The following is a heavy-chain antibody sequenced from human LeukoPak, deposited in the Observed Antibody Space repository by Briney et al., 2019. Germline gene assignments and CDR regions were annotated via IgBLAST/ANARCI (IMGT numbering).Heavy chain of an antibody. V-gene: IGHV1-2*02. D-gene: IGHD5-12*01. J-gene: IGHJ4*02. CDR2: INPNSGGT. CDR3: ARRRGYSCYVFDY. CDR1: GYTFTGYY. Sequence: ASVKVSCKASGYTFTGYYMHWVRQAPGPGLEWMGWINPNSGGTNYAQKFHGRVTMTRDTAISTTYLELSRLRSGDTAVYDCARRRGYSCYVFDYWGQGTLVTVSS.